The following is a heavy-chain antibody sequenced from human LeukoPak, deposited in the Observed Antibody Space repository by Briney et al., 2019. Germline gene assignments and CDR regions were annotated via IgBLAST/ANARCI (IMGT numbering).Heavy chain of an antibody. CDR2: GDSSGNT. CDR3: ARRTTRVEEAIRAFDI. Sequence: SETLSLTCTVSGGSMGSGIYYWDWIRQTPGKGLEWIGSGDSSGNTYYTPSLKSRVTISVDPSKNRLSLNLSAVTAEDTALYYCARRTTRVEEAIRAFDIWGQGTMVTVSS. V-gene: IGHV4-39*01. CDR1: GGSMGSGIYY. D-gene: IGHD1-14*01. J-gene: IGHJ3*02.